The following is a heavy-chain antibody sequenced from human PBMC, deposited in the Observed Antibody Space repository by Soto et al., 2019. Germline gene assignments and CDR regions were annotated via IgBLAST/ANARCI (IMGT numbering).Heavy chain of an antibody. V-gene: IGHV1-18*01. D-gene: IGHD5-12*01. CDR3: ARDWNSGYDFDY. CDR1: GYTVSSYG. CDR2: ISAYNGNT. Sequence: ALVKVSCQASGYTVSSYGISWVRQAPGQGLEWMGWISAYNGNTKYAQKLQGRVTMTTDTSTSTAYMELRSLRSDDTAVYYCARDWNSGYDFDYWGQGTLVTVSS. J-gene: IGHJ4*02.